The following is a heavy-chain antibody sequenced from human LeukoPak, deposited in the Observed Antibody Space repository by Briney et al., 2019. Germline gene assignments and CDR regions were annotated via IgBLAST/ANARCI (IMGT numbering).Heavy chain of an antibody. CDR1: GFTFSSYA. J-gene: IGHJ4*02. CDR3: VRDLQGREATAMGDY. CDR2: IWFDRTTE. Sequence: PGRSLRLSCQTSGFTFSSYATHWVRQAPGKGLEWVAVIWFDRTTEYYADSVRGRFTISRDNSRSALYLQMNTLRVDDTAVYYCVRDLQGREATAMGDYWGQGARVIVSS. V-gene: IGHV3-33*01. D-gene: IGHD5-18*01.